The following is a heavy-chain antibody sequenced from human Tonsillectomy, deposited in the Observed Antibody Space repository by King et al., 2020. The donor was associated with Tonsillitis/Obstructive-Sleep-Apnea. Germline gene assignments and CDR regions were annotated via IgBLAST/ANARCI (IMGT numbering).Heavy chain of an antibody. D-gene: IGHD3-9*01. Sequence: QLVQSGAEVKKPGESLRISCKASGYTFTNYWIDWVRQMPGKGLEWMGTIDPSDSYNNYSPSFQGHVTISADKSISTAYLQWSSLKASDTAIYYCARRYFDGHYYYYMDVWGKGTTVTVSS. J-gene: IGHJ6*03. CDR1: GYTFTNYW. V-gene: IGHV5-10-1*01. CDR3: ARRYFDGHYYYYMDV. CDR2: IDPSDSYN.